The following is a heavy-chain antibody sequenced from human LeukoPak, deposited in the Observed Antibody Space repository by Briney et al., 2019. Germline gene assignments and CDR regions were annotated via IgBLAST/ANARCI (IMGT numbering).Heavy chain of an antibody. V-gene: IGHV1-46*01. J-gene: IGHJ4*02. D-gene: IGHD6-13*01. CDR3: ARLIAAAGDFDY. CDR2: INPSGGST. Sequence: ASVKVSCKASGYTFTSYYMHWLRQAPGQGLEWMGIINPSGGSTSYAQKFQGRVTMTRDTSTSTVYMELSSLRSEDTAVYYCARLIAAAGDFDYWGQGTLVTVSS. CDR1: GYTFTSYY.